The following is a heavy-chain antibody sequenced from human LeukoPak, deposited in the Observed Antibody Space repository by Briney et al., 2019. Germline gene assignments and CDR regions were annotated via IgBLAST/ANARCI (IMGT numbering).Heavy chain of an antibody. CDR1: GGSISSSSYY. V-gene: IGHV4-39*01. J-gene: IGHJ5*02. CDR2: IYCSGST. Sequence: SETLSLTCTVSGGSISSSSYYWGWIRQPPGKGLEWIGSIYCSGSTYYNPSLKSRVTISVDTSKNQFSLKLSSVTAADTAVYYCARRDRAKGYNWFDPWGQGTLVTVSS. CDR3: ARRDRAKGYNWFDP.